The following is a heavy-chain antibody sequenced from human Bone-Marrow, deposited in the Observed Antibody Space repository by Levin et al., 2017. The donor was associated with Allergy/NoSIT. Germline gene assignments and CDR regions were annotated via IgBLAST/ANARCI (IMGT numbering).Heavy chain of an antibody. CDR1: GLTFSNTW. V-gene: IGHV3-15*01. Sequence: PGGSLRLSCAASGLTFSNTWMSWVRQAPGKGLEWVGRIKSNTAGGTTDYAASVKGRLTISRDDSKDTLYLQMNSLKTEDTAVYYCATDVEKGAFDIWGQGTMVAVSS. CDR3: ATDVEKGAFDI. J-gene: IGHJ3*02. CDR2: IKSNTAGGTT.